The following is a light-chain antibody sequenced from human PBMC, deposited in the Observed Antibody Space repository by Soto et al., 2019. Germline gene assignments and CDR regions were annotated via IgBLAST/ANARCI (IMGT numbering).Light chain of an antibody. CDR3: SSFTSTTILV. J-gene: IGLJ2*01. CDR1: SITIGAYNY. V-gene: IGLV2-14*01. Sequence: QSALTNPASGFGFLGKSITTSCTGASITIGAYNYVSWYQQSPGKAPKLIIYEVSNRPSGISNRFSGSKSGNTASLTISGLQAEDEADYHCSSFTSTTILVFGGGTKVTVL. CDR2: EVS.